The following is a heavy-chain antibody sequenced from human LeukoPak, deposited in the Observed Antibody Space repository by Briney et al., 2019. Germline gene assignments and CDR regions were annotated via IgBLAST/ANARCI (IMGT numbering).Heavy chain of an antibody. CDR3: AKLYGATTN. J-gene: IGHJ4*02. CDR2: IGGSGAST. Sequence: EGSLRLSCAASGFTFTSYGMAWVRQAPGKGLEWVSSIGGSGASTYHADPVKGRFTISRDNSKNTMYLQMNSLRADDTAIYYCAKLYGATTNWGQGTLVSVSS. D-gene: IGHD1-26*01. CDR1: GFTFTSYG. V-gene: IGHV3-23*01.